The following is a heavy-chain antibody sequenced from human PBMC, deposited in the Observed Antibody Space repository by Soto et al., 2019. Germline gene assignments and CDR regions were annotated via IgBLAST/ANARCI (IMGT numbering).Heavy chain of an antibody. CDR2: ISTGSSTI. CDR3: ARIGRLRWGDY. V-gene: IGHV3-48*01. Sequence: EVQLVESGGGLVQPGGSLRLSCAASGFTFSSYSMNWDRQAPGKGLEWVSNISTGSSTIYYADSVKGRFTISRDNAKNSLYLQMNSLRAEDTAVYYCARIGRLRWGDYWGQGTLVTVSS. CDR1: GFTFSSYS. J-gene: IGHJ4*02. D-gene: IGHD4-17*01.